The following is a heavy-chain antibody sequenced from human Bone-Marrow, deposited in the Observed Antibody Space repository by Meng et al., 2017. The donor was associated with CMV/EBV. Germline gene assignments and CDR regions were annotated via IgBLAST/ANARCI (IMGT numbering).Heavy chain of an antibody. CDR3: AKGGYSGYRSADY. D-gene: IGHD5-12*01. Sequence: GESLKISCAASGFTFSSYGMHWVRQAPGKGLEWVAVIWYDGSNKYYADSVKGRFTISRDNSKNTLYLQMNSLRAEDTAVYYCAKGGYSGYRSADYWGQGTLVPSPQ. V-gene: IGHV3-33*06. CDR2: IWYDGSNK. CDR1: GFTFSSYG. J-gene: IGHJ4*02.